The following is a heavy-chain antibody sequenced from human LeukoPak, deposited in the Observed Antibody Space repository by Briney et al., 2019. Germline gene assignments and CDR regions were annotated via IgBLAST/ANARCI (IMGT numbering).Heavy chain of an antibody. CDR3: ASGMGCSGGSCYYFDY. J-gene: IGHJ4*02. Sequence: GGSLRLSCAASGFTFSSYSMNWVRQAPGKGLEWVSSISSSSYIYYADSVKGRFTISRDSAKNSLYLQMNSLRAEDTAVYYCASGMGCSGGSCYYFDYWGQGTLVTVSS. CDR1: GFTFSSYS. V-gene: IGHV3-21*01. D-gene: IGHD2-15*01. CDR2: ISSSSYI.